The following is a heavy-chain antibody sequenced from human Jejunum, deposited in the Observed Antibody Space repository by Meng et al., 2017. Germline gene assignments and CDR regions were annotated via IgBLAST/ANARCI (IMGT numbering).Heavy chain of an antibody. CDR1: GVTFNTYA. Sequence: QVPRVQSEAVGQEPGSSGKVYSKVSGVTFNTYAISLVRQAPGQGLEWMGGIIPIFDTPNYAQKFQDRVTITADASTSTAYMELNGLISEDTALYYCARGAVVATTYYFDSWGQGTLVTVSS. V-gene: IGHV1-69*01. CDR2: IIPIFDTP. CDR3: ARGAVVATTYYFDS. J-gene: IGHJ4*02. D-gene: IGHD2-15*01.